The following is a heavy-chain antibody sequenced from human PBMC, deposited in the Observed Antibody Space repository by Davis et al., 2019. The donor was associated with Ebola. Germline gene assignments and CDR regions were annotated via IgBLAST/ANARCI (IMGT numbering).Heavy chain of an antibody. V-gene: IGHV1-18*01. CDR1: GYTFTTYS. CDR3: ARAQFPTTSDH. D-gene: IGHD1-1*01. J-gene: IGHJ4*02. CDR2: INPHNGNT. Sequence: ASVKVSCKASGYTFTTYSISWVRQAPGQGLEWMGWINPHNGNTNYAQNVQGRVIMTSDTATTTAYMEVGSLRSDDTAVYYCARAQFPTTSDHWGQGTLVTVSS.